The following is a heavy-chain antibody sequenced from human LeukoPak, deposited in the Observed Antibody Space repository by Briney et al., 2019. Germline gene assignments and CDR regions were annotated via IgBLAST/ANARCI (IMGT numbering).Heavy chain of an antibody. CDR1: GFTFSTYA. Sequence: GGSLRLSCAASGFTFSTYAMSWVRQAPGKGLEWVSAISGSGDRTYYADSVKGRFTISRDNSKNTLYLQLKSLGDEDAAIYYCAKVFKDRDVIFDIWGQGTMVTVSS. V-gene: IGHV3-23*01. CDR2: ISGSGDRT. CDR3: AKVFKDRDVIFDI. J-gene: IGHJ3*02. D-gene: IGHD2/OR15-2a*01.